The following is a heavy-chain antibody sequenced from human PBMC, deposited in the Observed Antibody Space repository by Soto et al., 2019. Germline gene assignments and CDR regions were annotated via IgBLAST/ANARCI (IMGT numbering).Heavy chain of an antibody. V-gene: IGHV3-11*01. CDR3: VRDRDRRWFDP. CDR1: GFIFSDFY. CDR2: ISSDGSAT. J-gene: IGHJ5*02. Sequence: QLVESGGGLVKPGGSLRLSCTASGFIFSDFYMAWIRQAPGKGLEWVSYISSDGSATYKDSVKGRFTVSRDNAEDSLYLQMDSLRVEDTAIYYCVRDRDRRWFDPWGQGTPVTVSS.